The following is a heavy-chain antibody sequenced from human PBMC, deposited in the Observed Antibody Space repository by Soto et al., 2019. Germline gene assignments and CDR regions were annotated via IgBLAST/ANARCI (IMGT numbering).Heavy chain of an antibody. V-gene: IGHV1-69*12. Sequence: QVQLVQSGAEVKKPGSSVKVSCKAPGGTFSSYAISWVRQAPGQGLEWMGGISPTFGTANNAQKFQGRVTITADESTSTVYMELSSLRSEDTAVYYCARNYDYVWGNYLAYWGQGTLVTVSS. CDR2: ISPTFGTA. CDR3: ARNYDYVWGNYLAY. D-gene: IGHD3-16*02. J-gene: IGHJ4*02. CDR1: GGTFSSYA.